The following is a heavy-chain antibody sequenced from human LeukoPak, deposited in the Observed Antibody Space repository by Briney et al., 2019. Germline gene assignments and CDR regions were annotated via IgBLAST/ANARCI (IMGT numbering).Heavy chain of an antibody. V-gene: IGHV3-74*01. D-gene: IGHD3-16*01. Sequence: GGSLRLSCAASGFTLNNYWMHWVRQTPGKGLVWVLRVDGDGTPTSYADSVKGRFTISRDNAKNTLYLRMNSLSVEDTAVYYCATVFERWGQGTLVTVSS. CDR1: GFTLNNYW. CDR3: ATVFER. J-gene: IGHJ4*02. CDR2: VDGDGTPT.